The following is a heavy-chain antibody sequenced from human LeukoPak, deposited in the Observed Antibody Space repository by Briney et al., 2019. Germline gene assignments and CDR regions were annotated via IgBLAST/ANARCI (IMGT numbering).Heavy chain of an antibody. CDR1: GFTFTSSA. Sequence: GASVKVSCKASGFTFTSSAMQWVRQARGQRLEWIGWIVVGSGNTNYAQKFQERVTITRDMSTSTAYMELSSLRSEDTAVYYCAAALEYQLLKGYFDLWGRGTLVTVSS. CDR3: AAALEYQLLKGYFDL. CDR2: IVVGSGNT. V-gene: IGHV1-58*02. D-gene: IGHD2-2*01. J-gene: IGHJ2*01.